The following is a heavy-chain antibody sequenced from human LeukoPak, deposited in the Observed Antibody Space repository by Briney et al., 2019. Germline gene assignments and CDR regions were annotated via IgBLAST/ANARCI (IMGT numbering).Heavy chain of an antibody. D-gene: IGHD4-17*01. CDR2: INHSGST. V-gene: IGHV4-34*01. J-gene: IGHJ4*02. CDR1: GGSISSYY. Sequence: PSETLSLTCTVSGGSISSYYWSWIRQPPGKGLEWIGEINHSGSTNYNPSLKSRVTISVDTSKNQFSLKLSSVTAADTAVYYCAISATVSLDYWGQGTLVTVSS. CDR3: AISATVSLDY.